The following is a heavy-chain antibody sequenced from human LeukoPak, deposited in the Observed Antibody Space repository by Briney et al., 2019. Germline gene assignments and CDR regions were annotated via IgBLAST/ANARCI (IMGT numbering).Heavy chain of an antibody. CDR2: INPNRGGT. CDR1: GYTFTGYY. D-gene: IGHD2-21*02. J-gene: IGHJ6*02. V-gene: IGHV1-2*02. CDR3: ARMSWEYCGGDCSATYYYGMDV. Sequence: ASVKVSCKASGYTFTGYYMHWVRQAPGQGLEWMGWINPNRGGTNYAQKFQGRVTMTRDTSISTAYMELSRLRSDDTAVYYCARMSWEYCGGDCSATYYYGMDVWGQGTTVAVSS.